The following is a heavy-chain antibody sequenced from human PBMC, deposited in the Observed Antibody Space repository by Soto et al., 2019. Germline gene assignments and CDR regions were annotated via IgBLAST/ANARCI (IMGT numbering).Heavy chain of an antibody. CDR3: ARGTLWFGAHNYGLDV. V-gene: IGHV4-59*12. CDR1: GGSISSYY. D-gene: IGHD3-10*01. CDR2: IYYSGST. Sequence: SETLSLTCTVSGGSISSYYWSWIRQPPGKGLEWIGYIYYSGSTNYNPSLESRVTMSVDKSKNQFSLTVDSVTAADTAVYYCARGTLWFGAHNYGLDVWGQGTTVTVSS. J-gene: IGHJ6*02.